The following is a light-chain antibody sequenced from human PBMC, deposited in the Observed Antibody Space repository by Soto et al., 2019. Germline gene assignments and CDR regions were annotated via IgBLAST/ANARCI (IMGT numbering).Light chain of an antibody. CDR1: SSDVGGYNY. CDR2: EVS. V-gene: IGLV2-14*01. J-gene: IGLJ3*02. Sequence: QSALTQPASVSGSPGQSITISCTGTSSDVGGYNYVSWFQQHPGKAPKLMIYEVSYRPSGVSSRYSGSRSGNTASLTISGLQAEDEADYYCSSYTRSNTGVFGGGTKLTVL. CDR3: SSYTRSNTGV.